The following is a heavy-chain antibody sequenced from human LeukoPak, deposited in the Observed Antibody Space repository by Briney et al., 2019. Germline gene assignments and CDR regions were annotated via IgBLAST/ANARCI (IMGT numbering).Heavy chain of an antibody. CDR2: ISPYNGNT. D-gene: IGHD3-10*01. V-gene: IGHV1-18*01. CDR3: ARLGYGSGTTYAEDYYYYYMDV. CDR1: GYTFTSYG. Sequence: ASVKVSCKASGYTFTSYGISWVRQAPGQGLEWMGWISPYNGNTDYAQKLQGRVTMATDTSTSTAYMELRSLRSDDTAVYYCARLGYGSGTTYAEDYYYYYMDVWGKGTTVTVSS. J-gene: IGHJ6*03.